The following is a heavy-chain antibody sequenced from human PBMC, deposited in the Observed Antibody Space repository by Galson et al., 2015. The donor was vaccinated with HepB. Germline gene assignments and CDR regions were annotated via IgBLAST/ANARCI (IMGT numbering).Heavy chain of an antibody. CDR3: AKEIAVGATREGAFEI. J-gene: IGHJ3*02. V-gene: IGHV3-30*18. D-gene: IGHD1-26*01. CDR1: GFTFSSYG. CDR2: ISYDGSNK. Sequence: SLRLSCAASGFTFSSYGMHWVRQAPGKGLEWVAVISYDGSNKYYADSVKGRFTISRDNSKSTLYLQMNSLSAEDTAVYYCAKEIAVGATREGAFEIWGQGTMVTVSS.